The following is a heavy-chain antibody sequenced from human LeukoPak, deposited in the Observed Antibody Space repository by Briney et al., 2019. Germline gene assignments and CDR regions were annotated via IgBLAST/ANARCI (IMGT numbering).Heavy chain of an antibody. CDR3: AKVLTSGYYFFDY. CDR2: ISGGGGNT. V-gene: IGHV3-23*01. CDR1: GFTVSSNY. Sequence: PGGSLRLSCAASGFTVSSNYMSWVRQAPGKGLEWVSAISGGGGNTYYADSVKGRFTISRDNSKNTLYLQMNSLRAEDTAVYYCAKVLTSGYYFFDYWGQGTLVTVSS. J-gene: IGHJ4*02. D-gene: IGHD3-22*01.